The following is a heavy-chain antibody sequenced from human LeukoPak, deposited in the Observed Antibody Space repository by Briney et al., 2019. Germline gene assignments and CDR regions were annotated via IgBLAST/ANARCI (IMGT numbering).Heavy chain of an antibody. V-gene: IGHV3-11*01. D-gene: IGHD2-2*01. Sequence: PGGSLRLSCAASGFTFSDFYMSWIRQAPGKGLEWVSYISNGGGTMSYADSVKGRFTISRDDAKNSLYLQMNNLSAEDTAVYYCARGARSPAYWGQGTLVTVSS. CDR2: ISNGGGTM. J-gene: IGHJ4*02. CDR3: ARGARSPAY. CDR1: GFTFSDFY.